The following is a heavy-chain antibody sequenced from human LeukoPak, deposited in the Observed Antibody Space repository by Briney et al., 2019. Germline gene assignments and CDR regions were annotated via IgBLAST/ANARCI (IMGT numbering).Heavy chain of an antibody. CDR1: GGSVSSGSYY. D-gene: IGHD3-10*01. V-gene: IGHV4-39*01. J-gene: IGHJ4*02. CDR2: INHGGGT. Sequence: SETLSLTCTVSGGSVSSGSYYWSWIRQTPGKGLEWIGQINHGGGTIYNPSLKSRVTISLDTSKNHFSLRLSSVTAADTAVYYCARQNWNYFQHPEEFDYWGQGTLVTVSS. CDR3: ARQNWNYFQHPEEFDY.